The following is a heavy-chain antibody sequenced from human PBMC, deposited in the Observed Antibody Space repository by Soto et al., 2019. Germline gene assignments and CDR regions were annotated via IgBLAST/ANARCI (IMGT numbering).Heavy chain of an antibody. J-gene: IGHJ4*02. Sequence: SETLSLTCAVYGGSFSGYYWTWIRQPPGRGLERIGHVYYGGSTNYNPSLQSRVTISLDTSKNQFSLRLTSMTAADAAVYYCAGEGALATFGVVWGQGTLVTVSS. V-gene: IGHV4-59*01. CDR2: VYYGGST. D-gene: IGHD3-3*01. CDR3: AGEGALATFGVV. CDR1: GGSFSGYY.